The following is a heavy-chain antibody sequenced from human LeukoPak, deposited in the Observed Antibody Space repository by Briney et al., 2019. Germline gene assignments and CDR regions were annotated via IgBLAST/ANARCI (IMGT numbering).Heavy chain of an antibody. CDR1: GGTFSSYA. J-gene: IGHJ4*02. CDR3: ARGREKYYFDY. Sequence: SVKLSCKASGGTFSSYAISWVRQAPGQGLEWMGRIIPIFGTANYAQKFQGRVTITTDESTSTAYMELSSLRSEDTAVYYCARGREKYYFDYWGQGTLVTVSS. D-gene: IGHD1-26*01. CDR2: IIPIFGTA. V-gene: IGHV1-69*05.